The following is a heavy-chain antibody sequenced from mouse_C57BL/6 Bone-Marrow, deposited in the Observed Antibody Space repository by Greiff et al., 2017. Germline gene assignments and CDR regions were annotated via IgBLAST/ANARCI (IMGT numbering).Heavy chain of an antibody. Sequence: EVMLVESGGGLVQPGASLRLSCAASGFTFTDYYMSWVRQPPGKAPEWLALIRNKANGYTTEYTASVKGRFTISRDNSQNILYPQKNTLRAENSATYYFVKGARLRRKFGAMDDWGKGTSVTVSS. CDR3: VKGARLRRKFGAMDD. CDR1: GFTFTDYY. J-gene: IGHJ4*01. CDR2: IRNKANGYTT. D-gene: IGHD2-4*01. V-gene: IGHV7-4*01.